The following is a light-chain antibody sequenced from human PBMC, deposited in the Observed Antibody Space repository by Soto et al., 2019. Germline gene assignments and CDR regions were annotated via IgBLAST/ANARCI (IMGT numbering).Light chain of an antibody. CDR3: QQYNNWPQT. CDR2: GAS. Sequence: EMVMTQSPATLSVSPGERATLSCRASQSISSNLAWYQQKPGRAPRLLIYGASTRATGIPARVSGSGSGTEFTLTISSLQSEDFAVYYCQQYNNWPQTFGQGTKVDIK. V-gene: IGKV3-15*01. CDR1: QSISSN. J-gene: IGKJ1*01.